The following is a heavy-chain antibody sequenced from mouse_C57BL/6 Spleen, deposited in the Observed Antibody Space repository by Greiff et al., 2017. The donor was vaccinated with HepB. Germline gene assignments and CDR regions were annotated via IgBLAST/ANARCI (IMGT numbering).Heavy chain of an antibody. CDR3: AKQGFTGGYFDV. CDR1: GFSLTSYG. J-gene: IGHJ1*03. V-gene: IGHV2-3*01. D-gene: IGHD1-1*01. CDR2: IWGDGST. Sequence: VKLVESGPGLVAPSQSLSITCTVSGFSLTSYGVSWVRQPPGKGLEWLGVIWGDGSTNYHSALISRLSISKDNSKCQVFLKLNSLQTDDTATYCWAKQGFTGGYFDVWGTGTTVTVSS.